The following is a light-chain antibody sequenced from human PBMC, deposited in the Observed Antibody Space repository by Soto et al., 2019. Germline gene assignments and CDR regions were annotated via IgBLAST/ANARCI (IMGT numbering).Light chain of an antibody. V-gene: IGLV2-14*01. Sequence: QSALTQPATVSGSPGQSITSACTGTSSDVGAYNYVSWYQQHQGNAPTLMIYDVSNRPSGVSNRFSGSKSGNTASLTISGLQADDEADYYCSSYTTSTTWVFGGGTKVTVL. J-gene: IGLJ3*02. CDR2: DVS. CDR1: SSDVGAYNY. CDR3: SSYTTSTTWV.